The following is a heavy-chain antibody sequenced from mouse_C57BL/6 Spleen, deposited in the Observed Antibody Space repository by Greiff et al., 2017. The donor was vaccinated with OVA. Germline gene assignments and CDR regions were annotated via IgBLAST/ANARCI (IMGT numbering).Heavy chain of an antibody. CDR2: ISDGGSYT. D-gene: IGHD1-1*01. Sequence: EVKLMESGGGLVKPGGSLKLSCAASGFTFSSYAMSWVRQTPEKRLEWVATISDGGSYTYYPDNVKGRFTISRDNAKNNLYLQMSHLKSEDTAMYYGARDGGITTDFYYFDYWGQGTTLTVSS. CDR3: ARDGGITTDFYYFDY. J-gene: IGHJ2*01. CDR1: GFTFSSYA. V-gene: IGHV5-4*01.